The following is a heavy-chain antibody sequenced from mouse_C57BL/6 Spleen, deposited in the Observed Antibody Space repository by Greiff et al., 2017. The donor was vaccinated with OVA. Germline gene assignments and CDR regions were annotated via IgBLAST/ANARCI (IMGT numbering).Heavy chain of an antibody. CDR2: IYPGDGDT. Sequence: QVQLKQSGPELVKPGASVKISCKASGYAFSSSWMNWVKQRPGKGLEWIGRIYPGDGDTNYNGKFKGKATLTADKSSSTAYMQLSSLTSEDSAVYFCASWGGFITTVGPHWYFDVWGTGTTVTVSS. D-gene: IGHD1-1*01. CDR1: GYAFSSSW. V-gene: IGHV1-82*01. CDR3: ASWGGFITTVGPHWYFDV. J-gene: IGHJ1*03.